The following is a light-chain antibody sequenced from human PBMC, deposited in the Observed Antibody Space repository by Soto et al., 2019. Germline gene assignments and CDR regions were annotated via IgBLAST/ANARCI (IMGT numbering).Light chain of an antibody. V-gene: IGLV2-8*01. CDR1: RNDIGAYEF. CDR2: EVV. J-gene: IGLJ1*01. CDR3: KSYAGSNTYV. Sequence: QSVLAQPPSASGSPGQSVTISCTGTRNDIGAYEFVSWYQHHPGKAPKLIIYEVVQRPSGVPDRFSGSKSGNTASLTVSGLQAADEADYYCKSYAGSNTYVFGTETKVTVL.